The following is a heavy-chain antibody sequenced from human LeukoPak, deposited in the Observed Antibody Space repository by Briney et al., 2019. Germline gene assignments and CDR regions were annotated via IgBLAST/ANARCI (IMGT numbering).Heavy chain of an antibody. J-gene: IGHJ4*02. V-gene: IGHV3-48*01. CDR2: ISSGSNTI. D-gene: IGHD6-6*01. CDR3: AREYSSSSGRSFDY. CDR1: RFTFSTYS. Sequence: GGSLRLSCAASRFTFSTYSMNWVRQAPGKGLEWVSYISSGSNTIYYADSVKGRFTISRDNAKNSLHLQMNSLRAEDTAVYYCAREYSSSSGRSFDYWGQGTLVTVSS.